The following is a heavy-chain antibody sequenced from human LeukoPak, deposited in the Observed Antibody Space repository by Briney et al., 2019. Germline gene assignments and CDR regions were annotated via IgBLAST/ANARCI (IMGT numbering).Heavy chain of an antibody. CDR3: ARNTALTITPGGPDY. CDR2: ISAYNGDT. V-gene: IGHV1-18*01. Sequence: ASVKVSCKASGYIFASYGISWVRQAPGQGLEWLGWISAYNGDTKYAQHLQGRVTLTTDTSTGTAYMELRSLTADDTALYYCARNTALTITPGGPDYWGRGTLITVSS. J-gene: IGHJ4*02. CDR1: GYIFASYG. D-gene: IGHD2-8*02.